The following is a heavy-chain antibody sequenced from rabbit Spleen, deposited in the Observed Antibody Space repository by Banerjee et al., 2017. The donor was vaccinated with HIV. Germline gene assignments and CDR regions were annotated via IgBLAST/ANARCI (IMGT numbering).Heavy chain of an antibody. CDR3: ARSIYARYYYDL. J-gene: IGHJ6*01. CDR1: GFAFSNKAV. D-gene: IGHD1-1*01. Sequence: EQLEESGGGLVKPEGSLTLTCKASGFAFSNKAVMCWVRQAPGKGLEWIACINVVTGKAVYASWAKGRYTFSKTSSTTVTLEMTRLTAADTATYFCARSIYARYYYDLWGPGTLVTVS. CDR2: INVVTGKA. V-gene: IGHV1S45*01.